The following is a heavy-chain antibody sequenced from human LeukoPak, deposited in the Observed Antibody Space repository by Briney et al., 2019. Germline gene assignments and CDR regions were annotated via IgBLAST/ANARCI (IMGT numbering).Heavy chain of an antibody. D-gene: IGHD6-13*01. CDR3: AKTAGGSSWSDFDY. J-gene: IGHJ4*02. CDR1: GFTFSSDA. Sequence: GGALRLSCAASGFTFSSDAISGVRQAPGKGLEWVSAISGSGGSTYYADSVKGRFTISRDNSKNTLYLQMNSLRAEDTAVYYCAKTAGGSSWSDFDYWGQGTLVTVSS. V-gene: IGHV3-23*01. CDR2: ISGSGGST.